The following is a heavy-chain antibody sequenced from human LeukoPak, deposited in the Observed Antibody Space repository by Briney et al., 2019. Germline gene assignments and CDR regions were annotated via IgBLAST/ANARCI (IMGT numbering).Heavy chain of an antibody. J-gene: IGHJ4*02. D-gene: IGHD6-19*01. CDR3: ARGGLTVALDY. V-gene: IGHV3-21*04. Sequence: GGSLRLSCVAPGFTFSTYSMNWVRQAPGKGLEWVSSISSSSSYIYYADSVKGRFTISRDNAKNSLYLQMNSLRAEDTAVFYCARGGLTVALDYWGQGTLVTVSS. CDR1: GFTFSTYS. CDR2: ISSSSSYI.